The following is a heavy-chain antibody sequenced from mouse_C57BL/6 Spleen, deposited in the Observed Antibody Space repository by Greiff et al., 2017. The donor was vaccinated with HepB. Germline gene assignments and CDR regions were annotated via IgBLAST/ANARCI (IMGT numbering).Heavy chain of an antibody. J-gene: IGHJ3*01. CDR2: INPNNGGT. Sequence: EVQLQQSGPELVKPGASVKISCKASGYTFTDYYMNWVKQSHGKSLEWIGDINPNNGGTSYNQKFKGKATLTVDKSSSTAYMELRSLTSEDSAVYYCAREGVYYGYDGGIYWGQGTLVTVSA. V-gene: IGHV1-26*01. CDR3: AREGVYYGYDGGIY. CDR1: GYTFTDYY. D-gene: IGHD2-2*01.